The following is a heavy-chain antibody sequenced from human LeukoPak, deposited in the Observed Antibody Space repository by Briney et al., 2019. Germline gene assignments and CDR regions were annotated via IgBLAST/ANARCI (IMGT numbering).Heavy chain of an antibody. J-gene: IGHJ6*03. CDR1: GFTFSSYG. CDR3: AKVKVGATDPGYYYYMDV. V-gene: IGHV3-30*18. D-gene: IGHD1-26*01. Sequence: GGSLRLSCAASGFTFSSYGMHWVRQAPGKGLEWVAVISYDGSNKYYADSVKGRFTISRDNSKNTLYLQMNSLRAEDTAVYYCAKVKVGATDPGYYYYMDVWGKGTTVTISS. CDR2: ISYDGSNK.